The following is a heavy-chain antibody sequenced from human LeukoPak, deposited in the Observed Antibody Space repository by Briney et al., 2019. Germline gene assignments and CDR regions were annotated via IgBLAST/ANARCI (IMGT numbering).Heavy chain of an antibody. J-gene: IGHJ5*02. CDR2: ISHSGSS. CDR1: GGPFRGFF. D-gene: IGHD4-23*01. V-gene: IGHV4-34*01. CDR3: ARGIFYGGRNQYIWFDL. Sequence: SETQSLTCAVYGGPFRGFFWSWIRQAPGKGLEWIGEISHSGSSNYNPSLKSRITISVDTSKRQFSLRLASVTAADTAVYYCARGIFYGGRNQYIWFDLWGQGTLVTVSS.